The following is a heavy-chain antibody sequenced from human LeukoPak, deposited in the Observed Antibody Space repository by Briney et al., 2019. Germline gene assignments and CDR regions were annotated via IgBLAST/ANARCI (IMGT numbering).Heavy chain of an antibody. CDR1: GFTFISYG. Sequence: GGTLRLSCAASGFTFISYGMSWVRQARGEGREWGSAISGSGGSTYYEDSVKGRYTISRDNSKNTLYPQMHHMSAEDTAVSYCANDLRLDDGFGGVIVALDYWGKGTLVTVSS. V-gene: IGHV3-23*01. D-gene: IGHD3-16*02. CDR3: ANDLRLDDGFGGVIVALDY. CDR2: ISGSGGST. J-gene: IGHJ4*02.